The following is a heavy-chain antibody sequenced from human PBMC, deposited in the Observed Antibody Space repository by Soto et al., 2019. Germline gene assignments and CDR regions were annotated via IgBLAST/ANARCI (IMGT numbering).Heavy chain of an antibody. D-gene: IGHD2-15*01. J-gene: IGHJ5*02. V-gene: IGHV4-34*01. CDR2: INHSGST. CDR3: ARSPGHRRRINIVVVVAATTNWFDP. Sequence: SETLSLTCAVYGGSFSGYYWSWIRQPPGKGLEWIGEINHSGSTNYNPSLKSRVTISVDTSKNQFSLKLSSVTAADTAVYYCARSPGHRRRINIVVVVAATTNWFDPWGQGTLVTVSS. CDR1: GGSFSGYY.